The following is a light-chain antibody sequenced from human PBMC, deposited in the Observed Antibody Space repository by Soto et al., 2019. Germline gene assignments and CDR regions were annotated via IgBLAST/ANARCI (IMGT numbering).Light chain of an antibody. CDR3: QQSYSTPPT. J-gene: IGKJ1*01. CDR2: AAS. CDR1: QSISNH. Sequence: DIQMTQSPSSLSASVEDRVIITGRASQSISNHLNWYQQKQGKAPKILIFAASSLQSGVPSRFSGSRSGPDFTLTISSLQPEDFETYYCQQSYSTPPTFGQGTKVDIK. V-gene: IGKV1-39*01.